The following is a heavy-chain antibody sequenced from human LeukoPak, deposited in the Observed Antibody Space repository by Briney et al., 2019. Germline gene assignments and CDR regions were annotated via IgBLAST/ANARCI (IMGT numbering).Heavy chain of an antibody. CDR2: IKQDGSEK. CDR3: ARDPGGYDY. J-gene: IGHJ4*02. V-gene: IGHV3-7*01. D-gene: IGHD3-10*01. Sequence: GGSLRLSCAASGFTFSSYWMSWVRQAPGKGLEWVASIKQDGSEKYYVDSVKGRFTVSRDNAKNSLYLQMNSVRAEDTAVYYCARDPGGYDYWGQGTLVTVSS. CDR1: GFTFSSYW.